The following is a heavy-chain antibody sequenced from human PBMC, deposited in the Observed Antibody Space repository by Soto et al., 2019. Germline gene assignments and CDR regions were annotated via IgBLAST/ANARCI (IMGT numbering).Heavy chain of an antibody. V-gene: IGHV3-33*01. CDR1: GFTFSSYG. J-gene: IGHJ3*02. CDR3: TTAFGVVIKATLPNDAFDI. Sequence: GGSLRLSCAAFGFTFSSYGMHRVRQAPGKGLEWVAVIWYDGSNKYYADSVKGRFTISRDNSKNTLYLQMNSLRAEDTAVYYCTTAFGVVIKATLPNDAFDIWGQGTMVTVSS. D-gene: IGHD3-3*01. CDR2: IWYDGSNK.